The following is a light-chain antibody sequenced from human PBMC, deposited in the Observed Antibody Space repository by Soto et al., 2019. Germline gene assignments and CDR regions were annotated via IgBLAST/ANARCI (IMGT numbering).Light chain of an antibody. V-gene: IGLV2-14*01. Sequence: QSVLTQPASVSGSPEQSITISCTGTSSDVGGYNYVSWYQQHPGKAAKLMIYDVSNRPSGVSNRFSGSKSGNTASLTISGLQAEDEADYYCSSYTSSSTLYVFGSGTKLTVL. CDR1: SSDVGGYNY. J-gene: IGLJ1*01. CDR2: DVS. CDR3: SSYTSSSTLYV.